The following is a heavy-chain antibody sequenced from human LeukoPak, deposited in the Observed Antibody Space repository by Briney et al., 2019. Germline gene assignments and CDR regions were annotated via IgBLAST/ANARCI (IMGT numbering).Heavy chain of an antibody. CDR1: GYTFIDYY. Sequence: ASVTVSCKASGYTFIDYYIHWVRQAPGEGLEWMGWINPNSGGTNYAQKFQGSVTMTRDTSISTAYMELTRLNSDDTAVYYCAKNVGYGDYWYFDLWGRGTLVTVSS. CDR2: INPNSGGT. J-gene: IGHJ2*01. CDR3: AKNVGYGDYWYFDL. D-gene: IGHD4-17*01. V-gene: IGHV1-2*02.